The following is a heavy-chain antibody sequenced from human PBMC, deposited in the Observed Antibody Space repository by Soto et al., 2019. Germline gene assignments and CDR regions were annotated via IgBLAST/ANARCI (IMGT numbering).Heavy chain of an antibody. CDR3: ARDGYNWNDPYYFDY. CDR1: GYTFTSYG. J-gene: IGHJ4*02. D-gene: IGHD1-20*01. V-gene: IGHV1-18*04. Sequence: ASVNVSCKSSGYTFTSYGISWVRQAPGQGLEWTGWISAYNGNTNYAQKLQGRVTMTTDTSTSTAYMELRSLRSDDTAVYYCARDGYNWNDPYYFDYWGQGTLVTVSS. CDR2: ISAYNGNT.